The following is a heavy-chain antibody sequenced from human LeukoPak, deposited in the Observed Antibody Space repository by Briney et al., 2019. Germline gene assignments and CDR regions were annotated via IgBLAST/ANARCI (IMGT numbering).Heavy chain of an antibody. CDR2: INHSGST. CDR3: ARGFWEYAFDI. V-gene: IGHV4-34*01. Sequence: SETLSLTCAVSGGSFSAYYWSWIRQPPGMGLEWIGEINHSGSTNYNPSLKSRVTISVDTSKNQFSLKLSSVTAADTAVYYCARGFWEYAFDIWGQGTMVTVSS. CDR1: GGSFSAYY. J-gene: IGHJ3*02. D-gene: IGHD1-26*01.